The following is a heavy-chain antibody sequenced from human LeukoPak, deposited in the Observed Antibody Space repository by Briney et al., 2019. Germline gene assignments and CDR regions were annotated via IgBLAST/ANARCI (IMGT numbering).Heavy chain of an antibody. V-gene: IGHV4-30-4*01. CDR3: ARPYYYDSRIDP. CDR1: GGSISSGDYY. Sequence: PSQTLSLTCTVSGGSISSGDYYWSWIRQPPGKGLEWIAYMYYSGSTYYNPSLKSRVTMSADTSKNQLSLKLSSVTAADTAVYYCARPYYYDSRIDPWGQGILVTVS. CDR2: MYYSGST. J-gene: IGHJ5*02. D-gene: IGHD3-22*01.